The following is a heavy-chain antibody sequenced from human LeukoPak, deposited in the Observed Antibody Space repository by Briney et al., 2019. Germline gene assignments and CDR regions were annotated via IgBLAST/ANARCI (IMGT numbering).Heavy chain of an antibody. V-gene: IGHV4-30-4*01. CDR3: ARPYYYDSRIDP. CDR1: GGSISSGDYY. Sequence: PSQTLSLTCTVSGGSISSGDYYWSWIRQPPGKGLEWIAYMYYSGSTYYNPSLKSRVTMSADTSKNQLSLKLSSVTAADTAVYYCARPYYYDSRIDPWGQGILVTVS. CDR2: MYYSGST. J-gene: IGHJ5*02. D-gene: IGHD3-22*01.